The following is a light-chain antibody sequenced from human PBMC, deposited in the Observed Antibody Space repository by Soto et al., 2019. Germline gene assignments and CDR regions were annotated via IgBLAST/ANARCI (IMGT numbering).Light chain of an antibody. J-gene: IGKJ3*01. CDR3: QQYGSSPR. CDR2: GTS. V-gene: IGKV3-20*01. Sequence: EIVLTQSPGTLSLSPGERGTLSCRASRSVSSSYLAWYQQKPGQAPRLLIYGTSSRATGIPDRYSGSGSGTDFTLTISSLEPEDFAVYYCQQYGSSPRFGPGTKVDIK. CDR1: RSVSSSY.